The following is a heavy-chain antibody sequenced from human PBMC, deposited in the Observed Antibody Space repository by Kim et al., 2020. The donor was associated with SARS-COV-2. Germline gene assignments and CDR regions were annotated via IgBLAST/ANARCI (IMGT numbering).Heavy chain of an antibody. CDR3: ARHSGYDSDYYYYGMDV. D-gene: IGHD5-12*01. CDR1: GYTFTSYY. J-gene: IGHJ6*02. V-gene: IGHV1-46*01. Sequence: ASVKVSCKASGYTFTSYYMHWVRQAPGQGLEWMGIINPSGGSTSYAQKFQGRVTMTRDTSTSTVYMELSSLRSEDTAVYYCARHSGYDSDYYYYGMDVWGQGTTVTVSS. CDR2: INPSGGST.